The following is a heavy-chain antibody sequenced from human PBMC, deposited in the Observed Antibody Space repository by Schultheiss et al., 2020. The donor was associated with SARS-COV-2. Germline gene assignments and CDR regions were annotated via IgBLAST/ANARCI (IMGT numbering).Heavy chain of an antibody. D-gene: IGHD5-18*01. CDR2: IKQDGSEK. CDR1: GFTFSTHA. Sequence: GESLKISCAASGFTFSTHAIAWVRQAPGKGLEWVANIKQDGSEKYYVDSVKGRFTISRDNARNSLYLQMNSLRAEDTAVYYCARTAMADDYWGQGTLVTVSS. V-gene: IGHV3-7*03. J-gene: IGHJ4*02. CDR3: ARTAMADDY.